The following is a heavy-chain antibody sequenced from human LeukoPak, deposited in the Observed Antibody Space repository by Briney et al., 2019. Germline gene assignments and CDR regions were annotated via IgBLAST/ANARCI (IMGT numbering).Heavy chain of an antibody. CDR1: GFTFSSYE. CDR2: ISSSGSTI. D-gene: IGHD3-10*01. CDR3: ARENSPVYYYGSGSYHNWFDP. V-gene: IGHV3-48*03. Sequence: GGSLRLSCAASGFTFSSYEMSWVRQAPGKGLEWVSYISSSGSTIYYADSVKGRFTISRDNAKNSLYLQMNSLRAEDTAVYYCARENSPVYYYGSGSYHNWFDPWGQGTLVTVSS. J-gene: IGHJ5*02.